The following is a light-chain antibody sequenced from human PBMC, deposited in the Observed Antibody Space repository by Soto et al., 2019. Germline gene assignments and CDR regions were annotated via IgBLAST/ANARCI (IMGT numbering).Light chain of an antibody. J-gene: IGLJ2*01. Sequence: ALTQPPSASGSPGQSVTISCTGTSSDVGGYKFVSWYQQHPGKAPKLIIYEVSQRPSGVPDRFSASKSGDTASLTVSGLRAEDEADYYCCSYAGDLALFGGGTKVTVL. V-gene: IGLV2-8*01. CDR2: EVS. CDR3: CSYAGDLAL. CDR1: SSDVGGYKF.